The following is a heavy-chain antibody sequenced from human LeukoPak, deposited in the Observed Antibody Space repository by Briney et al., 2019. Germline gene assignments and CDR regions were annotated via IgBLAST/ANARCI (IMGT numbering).Heavy chain of an antibody. J-gene: IGHJ4*02. CDR2: IIPIFGTA. V-gene: IGHV1-69*13. CDR3: ASGEYYDILTGYSYYFDY. CDR1: GGTFSSYA. Sequence: SVKVSCKASGGTFSSYAISWVRQAPGQGLEWMGGIIPIFGTANYAQKFQGRVTITADESTSTAYMELSRLRSEDTAVYYCASGEYYDILTGYSYYFDYWGQGTLVTVTS. D-gene: IGHD3-9*01.